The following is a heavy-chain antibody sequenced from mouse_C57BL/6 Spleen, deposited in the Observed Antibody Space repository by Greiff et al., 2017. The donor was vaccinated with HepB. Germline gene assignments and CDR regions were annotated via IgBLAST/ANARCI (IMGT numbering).Heavy chain of an antibody. CDR2: INPGSGGT. CDR3: ARGTGGKYYFDY. V-gene: IGHV1-54*01. Sequence: QVQLQQSGAELVRPGTSVKVSCKASGYAFTNYLIEWVKQRPGQGLEWIGVINPGSGGTNYNEKFKGKATLTADKSSSTAYMQLSSLTSEDSAVYFCARGTGGKYYFDYWGQGTTLTVSS. D-gene: IGHD3-3*01. J-gene: IGHJ2*01. CDR1: GYAFTNYL.